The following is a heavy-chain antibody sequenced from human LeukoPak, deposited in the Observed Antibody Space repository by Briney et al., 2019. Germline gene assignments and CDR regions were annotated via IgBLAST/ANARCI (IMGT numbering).Heavy chain of an antibody. V-gene: IGHV3-48*04. J-gene: IGHJ4*02. D-gene: IGHD4-17*01. CDR3: ARDQAGDYVPPDY. Sequence: GGSLRLSCAASGFTFSSYSMNWVRQAPGKGLEWVSYISGSSSSIYYADSVKGRFTISRDNAKNSLYLQMNSLRAEVTAVYYCARDQAGDYVPPDYWGQGTLVTVSS. CDR1: GFTFSSYS. CDR2: ISGSSSSI.